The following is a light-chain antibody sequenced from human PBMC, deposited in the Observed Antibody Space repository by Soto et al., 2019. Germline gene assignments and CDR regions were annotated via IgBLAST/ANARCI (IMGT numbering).Light chain of an antibody. CDR1: QTGSNSY. V-gene: IGKV3-20*01. Sequence: IVLTQSPATLSLSPGERATLSCRASQTGSNSYLAWYQQKSGQAPRLLIYGVSTRATGIPDRFSGSGSGREFALTISRLEPEDFAVYICQHYGYPQCTFGPGNEVEIK. CDR3: QHYGYPQCT. CDR2: GVS. J-gene: IGKJ1*01.